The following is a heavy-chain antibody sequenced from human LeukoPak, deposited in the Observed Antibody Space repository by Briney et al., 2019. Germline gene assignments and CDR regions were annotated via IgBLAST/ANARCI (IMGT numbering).Heavy chain of an antibody. D-gene: IGHD2-15*01. CDR1: GYTLTELS. J-gene: IGHJ5*02. V-gene: IGHV1-24*01. CDR2: FDPEDGET. Sequence: ASVKVSCKVSGYTLTELSMHWVRQAPGKGLEWMGGFDPEDGETIYAQKFQGRVTMTEDTSTDTAYMELSSLRSEDTAVYYCATTVVVVAATPGLTANWFDPWGQGTLVTVSS. CDR3: ATTVVVVAATPGLTANWFDP.